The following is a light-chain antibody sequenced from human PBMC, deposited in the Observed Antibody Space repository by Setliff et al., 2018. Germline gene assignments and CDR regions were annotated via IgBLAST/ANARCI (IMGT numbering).Light chain of an antibody. CDR3: GAYAGSSKKI. CDR1: SIDIGDYNY. CDR2: XVD. Sequence: SALGQPPSASGSPGQSVTISCTGTSIDIGDYNYVSWYQLHPXKAPKLLXXXVDKRPSWVPDRFSGSKSGNTASLTVSGLQADDEADYYCGAYAGSSKKIFGSGTKVTVL. V-gene: IGLV2-8*01. J-gene: IGLJ1*01.